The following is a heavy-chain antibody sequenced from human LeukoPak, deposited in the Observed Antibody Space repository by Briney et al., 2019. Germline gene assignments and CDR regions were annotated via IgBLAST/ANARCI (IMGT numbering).Heavy chain of an antibody. Sequence: SETLSLTCSVSGDSINSNYWSWMRQPPGKGLEWIGYIYYGGSTNYNPSLKSRVTISVDTSKNQFSLKLSSVTAADTAVYYCARETGSDAFDIWGQGTMVTVSS. CDR3: ARETGSDAFDI. V-gene: IGHV4-59*01. CDR2: IYYGGST. CDR1: GDSINSNY. D-gene: IGHD1-14*01. J-gene: IGHJ3*02.